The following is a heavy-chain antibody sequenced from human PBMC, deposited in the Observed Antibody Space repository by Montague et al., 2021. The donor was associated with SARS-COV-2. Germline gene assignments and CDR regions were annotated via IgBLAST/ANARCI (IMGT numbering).Heavy chain of an antibody. Sequence: ETLSLTCAVYGGSVSDYYWSWIRQPPGKGLEWIGEINHSGSTNYNPSLKSRVTTSVDTSKNQFSLRLTSVTAADTAVYYCARGPRITMIVVVITDIWFDPWGQGALVTVAS. CDR3: ARGPRITMIVVVITDIWFDP. CDR2: INHSGST. V-gene: IGHV4-34*01. D-gene: IGHD3-22*01. CDR1: GGSVSDYY. J-gene: IGHJ5*02.